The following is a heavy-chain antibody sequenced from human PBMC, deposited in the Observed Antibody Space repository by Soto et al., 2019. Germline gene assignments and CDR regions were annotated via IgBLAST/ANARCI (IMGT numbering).Heavy chain of an antibody. J-gene: IGHJ5*02. V-gene: IGHV4-31*01. Sequence: QVQLQESGPGLVKPSQTLSLTCTVSGGSISSGGYYWSWIRQHPGKGLEWIGYVYYRGSTNYNPSLKSPVNISVDTSKNQFSLELRSVTAADTAVYYGAGVGGINWFDPWGQGTLVTVSS. CDR3: AGVGGINWFDP. D-gene: IGHD3-16*01. CDR2: VYYRGST. CDR1: GGSISSGGYY.